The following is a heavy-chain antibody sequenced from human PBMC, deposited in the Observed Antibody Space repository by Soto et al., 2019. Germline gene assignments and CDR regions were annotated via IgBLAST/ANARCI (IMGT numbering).Heavy chain of an antibody. CDR1: GFTFSTYW. J-gene: IGHJ4*02. Sequence: EVQLVESGGGLVQPGGSLRLSCAASGFTFSTYWMSWVRQAPGKGLEWLANIKQDGSEKYYVDSVKGRFTVSRDNAKNSLYLQMNSLRAEDTAVYYCARCPGYSSGWFAGWGQGTLITVS. V-gene: IGHV3-7*01. D-gene: IGHD6-19*01. CDR3: ARCPGYSSGWFAG. CDR2: IKQDGSEK.